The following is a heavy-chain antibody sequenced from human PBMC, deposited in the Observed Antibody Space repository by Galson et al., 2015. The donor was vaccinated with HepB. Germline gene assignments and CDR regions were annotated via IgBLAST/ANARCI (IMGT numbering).Heavy chain of an antibody. Sequence: SLRLSCAASGFTFSSYWMSWVRQAPGKGLEWVANIKQDGGEKYYVDSVKGRFTISRDNAKNSLYLQMNSLRAEDTAVYYCARVKGGTLPLHDAFDIWGQGTMVTVSS. J-gene: IGHJ3*02. CDR2: IKQDGGEK. D-gene: IGHD2-15*01. CDR3: ARVKGGTLPLHDAFDI. V-gene: IGHV3-7*03. CDR1: GFTFSSYW.